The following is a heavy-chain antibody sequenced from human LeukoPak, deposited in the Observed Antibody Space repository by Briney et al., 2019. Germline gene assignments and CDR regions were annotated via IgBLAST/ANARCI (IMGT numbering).Heavy chain of an antibody. V-gene: IGHV3-23*01. CDR3: ARDPYYYYGSGSYLS. CDR1: GFTFSSYG. D-gene: IGHD3-10*01. Sequence: GGSLRLSCAASGFTFSSYGMSWVRQAPGKGLEWVSTISGSDGRTYYADSVKGRFTISRDNAKNSLYLQMNSLRAEDTAVYYCARDPYYYYGSGSYLSWGQGTLVTVSS. CDR2: ISGSDGRT. J-gene: IGHJ5*02.